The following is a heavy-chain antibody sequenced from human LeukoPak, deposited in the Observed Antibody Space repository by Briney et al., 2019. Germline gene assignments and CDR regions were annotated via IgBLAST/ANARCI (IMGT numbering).Heavy chain of an antibody. D-gene: IGHD6-13*01. CDR3: AKDSAAAAGG. Sequence: GGSLRLSRAASGFTFSSYGLHWVRQAPGKGLEWVAFIRYDGSNKYYADSVKGRVTISRDNSKNTLYLQMNSLRAEDAAVYYCAKDSAAAAGGWGQGTLVTVSS. V-gene: IGHV3-30*02. CDR1: GFTFSSYG. CDR2: IRYDGSNK. J-gene: IGHJ4*02.